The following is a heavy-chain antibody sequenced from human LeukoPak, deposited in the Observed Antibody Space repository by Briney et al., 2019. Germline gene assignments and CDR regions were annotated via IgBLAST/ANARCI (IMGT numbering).Heavy chain of an antibody. J-gene: IGHJ4*02. Sequence: GGSLRLSCAASGYTFSSYSINWVRQAPGKGLEWVSSISVRSNYIYNADSVRGRFRISRDDARDSLYLQMNSLRAEDTAVYYCVRLRRNSDTSGFYYYYDFWGQGTLVTVSS. D-gene: IGHD3-22*01. CDR3: VRLRRNSDTSGFYYYYDF. V-gene: IGHV3-21*01. CDR2: ISVRSNYI. CDR1: GYTFSSYS.